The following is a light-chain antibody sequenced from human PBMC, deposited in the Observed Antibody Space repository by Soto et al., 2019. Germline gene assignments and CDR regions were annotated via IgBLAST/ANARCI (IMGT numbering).Light chain of an antibody. CDR1: NIGSKN. CDR3: QVWDSSTVV. V-gene: IGLV3-9*01. Sequence: SYELTQPLSVSVALGQTARITCGGNNIGSKNVHWYQQKPGQAPVLVIYRDSNRPSGIPERFSGANSGNTATLTFSRAQAGDEADYYCQVWDSSTVVFGGGTTLTVL. CDR2: RDS. J-gene: IGLJ2*01.